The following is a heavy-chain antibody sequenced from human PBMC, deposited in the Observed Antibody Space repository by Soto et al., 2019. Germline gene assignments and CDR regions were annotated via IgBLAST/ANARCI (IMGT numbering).Heavy chain of an antibody. Sequence: SVRVSCKASGCTFSSYAISWVRQAPGQGLEWMGGIIPIFGTANYAQKFQGRVTITADKSTSTAYMELSSLRSEDTAAYYCARRAITMIVVVNNDAFDIWGQGTMVTVSS. CDR1: GCTFSSYA. V-gene: IGHV1-69*06. D-gene: IGHD3-22*01. CDR2: IIPIFGTA. CDR3: ARRAITMIVVVNNDAFDI. J-gene: IGHJ3*02.